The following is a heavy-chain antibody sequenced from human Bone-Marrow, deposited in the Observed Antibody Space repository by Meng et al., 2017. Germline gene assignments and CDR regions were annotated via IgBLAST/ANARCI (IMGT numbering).Heavy chain of an antibody. Sequence: LKISCAASGFTFSSYEMNWVRQAPGKGLEWVSYISSSGSTIYYADSVKGRFTISRDNAKNSLYLQMNSLRAEDTAVYYCARGDPSGSYYYYYYGMDVWGQGTTVTVSS. J-gene: IGHJ6*02. CDR2: ISSSGSTI. V-gene: IGHV3-48*03. CDR3: ARGDPSGSYYYYYYGMDV. D-gene: IGHD1-26*01. CDR1: GFTFSSYE.